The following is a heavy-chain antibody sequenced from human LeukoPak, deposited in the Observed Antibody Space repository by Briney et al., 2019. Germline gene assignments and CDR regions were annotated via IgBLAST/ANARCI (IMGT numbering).Heavy chain of an antibody. D-gene: IGHD3-9*01. CDR2: INPSGGST. CDR1: GYTFTSYY. CDR3: ARERYYDILTGYGYYYMDV. Sequence: ASVKVSCKASGYTFTSYYMHWVRQAPGQGLEWTGIINPSGGSTSYAQKFQGRVTMTRDTSTSTVYMELSSLRSEDTAVYYCARERYYDILTGYGYYYMDVWGKGTTVTISS. J-gene: IGHJ6*03. V-gene: IGHV1-46*01.